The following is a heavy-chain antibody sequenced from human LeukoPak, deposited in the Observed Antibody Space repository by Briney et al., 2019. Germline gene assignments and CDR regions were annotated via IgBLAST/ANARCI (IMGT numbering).Heavy chain of an antibody. J-gene: IGHJ4*02. V-gene: IGHV1-46*01. CDR3: ARDQEGFDY. Sequence: ASVKVSCKASGYTFANNYLHWVRQAPGQGLEWMGMIYPRDGSTSYAQNFQGRVTVTRDTSTTTVHMELRGLRSEDTAVYYCARDQEGFDYWGQGTVVTVSS. CDR1: GYTFANNY. CDR2: IYPRDGST.